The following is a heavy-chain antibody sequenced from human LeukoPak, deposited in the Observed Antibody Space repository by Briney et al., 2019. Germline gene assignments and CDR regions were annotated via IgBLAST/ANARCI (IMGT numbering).Heavy chain of an antibody. CDR2: ISTYNGNT. V-gene: IGHV1-18*01. Sequence: ASVKVSCKASGYTFTNYGVNWVRQAPGQGLEWMGWISTYNGNTNYAQKLQGRVTMTTDTSTSTAYMELRSLRSDDTAVYYCARGGFGDLLSLFDYWGQGSLVTVSS. J-gene: IGHJ4*02. CDR3: ARGGFGDLLSLFDY. CDR1: GYTFTNYG. D-gene: IGHD3-10*01.